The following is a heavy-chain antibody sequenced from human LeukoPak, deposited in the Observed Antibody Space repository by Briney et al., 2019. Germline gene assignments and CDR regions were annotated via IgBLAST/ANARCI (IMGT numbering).Heavy chain of an antibody. CDR3: ARVGVAAASARPFDI. CDR1: GYSISSGYY. D-gene: IGHD6-13*01. J-gene: IGHJ3*02. V-gene: IGHV4-38-2*02. CDR2: IYHSGST. Sequence: SETLSLTCTVSGYSISSGYYWGWIRQPPGKGLEWIGSIYHSGSTYYNPSLKSRVTISVDTSKNQFSLKLSSVTAADTAVYYCARVGVAAASARPFDIWGQGTMVTVSS.